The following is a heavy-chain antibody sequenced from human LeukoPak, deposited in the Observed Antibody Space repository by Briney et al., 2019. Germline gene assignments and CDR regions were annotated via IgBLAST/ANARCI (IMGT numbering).Heavy chain of an antibody. CDR1: GFTFSTYS. CDR2: ISSSSSYM. Sequence: GGSLRLSCAASGFTFSTYSMNWVRQAPGKGLEWVSSISSSSSYMYYADSLKGRFTISRDNAKNSLYLQMNSLRAEDTAVYYCARHYDSNSYGPGYWGQGTLVTVSS. J-gene: IGHJ4*01. V-gene: IGHV3-21*01. CDR3: ARHYDSNSYGPGY. D-gene: IGHD3-22*01.